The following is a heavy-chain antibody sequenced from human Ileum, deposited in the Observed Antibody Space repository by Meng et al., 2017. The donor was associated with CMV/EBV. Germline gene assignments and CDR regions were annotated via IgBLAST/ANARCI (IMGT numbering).Heavy chain of an antibody. V-gene: IGHV3-30-3*01. D-gene: IGHD5-24*01. CDR1: GFTFSSYA. J-gene: IGHJ5*02. Sequence: QGLLVGAGGGGVQPGRSLRLSCAASGFTFSSYAMHWVRQAPGKGLEWVAVISYDGSNKYYADSVKGRFTISRDNSKNTLYLQMNSLRAEDTAVYYCARDKERDGYNWGWFDPWGQGTLVTVSS. CDR3: ARDKERDGYNWGWFDP. CDR2: ISYDGSNK.